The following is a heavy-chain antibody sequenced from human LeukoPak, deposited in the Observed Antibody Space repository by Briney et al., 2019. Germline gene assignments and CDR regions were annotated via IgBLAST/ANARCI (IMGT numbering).Heavy chain of an antibody. V-gene: IGHV3-7*01. Sequence: GSLRLSCAASGFKFSGYWMTWVRHTPGKGLEWVANIKQDGDDKYYADSVRGRFTISRDNVRNSLYLQMNSLRVEDTGIYYCARDQTLVAIGASGYWGQGTLVTVSS. CDR2: IKQDGDDK. D-gene: IGHD2/OR15-2a*01. J-gene: IGHJ4*02. CDR1: GFKFSGYW. CDR3: ARDQTLVAIGASGY.